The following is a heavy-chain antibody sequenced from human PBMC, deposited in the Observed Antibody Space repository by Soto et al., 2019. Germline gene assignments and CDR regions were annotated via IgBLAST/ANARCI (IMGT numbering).Heavy chain of an antibody. CDR3: ARVLGGSWSPVDQ. CDR1: GGSISSSNW. D-gene: IGHD6-13*01. J-gene: IGHJ4*02. V-gene: IGHV4-4*02. CDR2: IYHSGST. Sequence: QVQLQESGPGLVKPSGTLSLTCAVSGGSISSSNWWSWVRQPPGKGLEWIGEIYHSGSTNYNPSLKSRVTISVDKSKNQCSVKVRSVTAAAPAVYYCARVLGGSWSPVDQWGQGTLVTVSS.